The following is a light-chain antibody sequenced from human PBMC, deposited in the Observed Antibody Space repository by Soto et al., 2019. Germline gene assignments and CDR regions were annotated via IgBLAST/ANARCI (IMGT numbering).Light chain of an antibody. CDR3: CSYGGRTTFAF. CDR2: EVS. CDR1: SSDVGSYDL. Sequence: QSVLTRPASVSGSPGQSITISCTGTSSDVGSYDLVSWYQQHPGKAPKVMIYEVSKRPSGVSNRFSASKSGNTASLTISGLQGEDGVDYSCCSYGGRTTFAFFGTGTKVPAL. J-gene: IGLJ1*01. V-gene: IGLV2-23*02.